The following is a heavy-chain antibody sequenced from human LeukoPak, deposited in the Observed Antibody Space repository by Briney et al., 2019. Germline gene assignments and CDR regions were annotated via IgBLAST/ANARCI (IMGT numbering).Heavy chain of an antibody. J-gene: IGHJ4*02. CDR3: AKDQTYYYDSSGYSYTTLGVDY. CDR2: ISPSAGATYESI. CDR1: GFSLSDYN. V-gene: IGHV3-21*05. Sequence: GGSLRLSCAASGFSLSDYNMIWVRQAPGKGLEWISYISPSAGATYESIYYAQSAKGRFTISRDIASNSLFLQMSSLRVEDTAVYYCAKDQTYYYDSSGYSYTTLGVDYWGQGTLVTVSS. D-gene: IGHD3-22*01.